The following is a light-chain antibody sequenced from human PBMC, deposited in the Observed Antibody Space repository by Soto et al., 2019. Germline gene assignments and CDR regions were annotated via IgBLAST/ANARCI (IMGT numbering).Light chain of an antibody. J-gene: IGKJ1*01. V-gene: IGKV3-20*01. CDR2: GAS. CDR1: QSVSSNY. Sequence: ETVLTQSTGTLSLSPGERATLSCRASQSVSSNYLAWYQQKPGQAPRLLIYGASTRATGIPDRFSGSGSGTDFTLTISRLEPEDFAVYYCQQFGRSPPAWTFGQGNKVEIK. CDR3: QQFGRSPPAWT.